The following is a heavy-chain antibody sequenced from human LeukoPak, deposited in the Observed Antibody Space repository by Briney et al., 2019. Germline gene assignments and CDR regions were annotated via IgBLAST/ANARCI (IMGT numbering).Heavy chain of an antibody. CDR1: GFTFSSYE. CDR3: ARARGDIYSYGSGDFDY. D-gene: IGHD5-18*01. Sequence: GGSLRLSCAASGFTFSSYEMNWVRQAPGKGLEWVSYISSSGSTIYYADSVKGRFTISRDNSKNTLYLQMNSLRAEDTAVYYCARARGDIYSYGSGDFDYWGQGTLVTVSS. V-gene: IGHV3-48*03. J-gene: IGHJ4*02. CDR2: ISSSGSTI.